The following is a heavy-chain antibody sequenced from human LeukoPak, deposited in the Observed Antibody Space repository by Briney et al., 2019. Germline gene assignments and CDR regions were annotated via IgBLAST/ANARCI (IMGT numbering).Heavy chain of an antibody. CDR2: INHSGST. J-gene: IGHJ6*02. CDR3: ARDSPYYYGMDV. CDR1: GGSISSYY. Sequence: SETLSLTCTVSGGSISSYYWSWIRQPAGKGLEWIGEINHSGSTNYNPSLKSRVTISVDTSKNQFSLKLSSVTAADTAVYYCARDSPYYYGMDVWGQGTTVTVSS. D-gene: IGHD2-21*01. V-gene: IGHV4-34*01.